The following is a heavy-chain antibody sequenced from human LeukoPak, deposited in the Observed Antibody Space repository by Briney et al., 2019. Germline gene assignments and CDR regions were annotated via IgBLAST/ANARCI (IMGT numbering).Heavy chain of an antibody. J-gene: IGHJ6*03. CDR1: GGSISSYY. CDR3: ARVLKYSSSWGYYYYYMDV. V-gene: IGHV4-59*01. D-gene: IGHD6-6*01. Sequence: PSETLSLTCTVSGGSISSYYWSWIRQPPGKGLERIGYIYYSGSTNYNPSLKSRVTISVDTSKNQFSLKLSSVTAADTAVYYCARVLKYSSSWGYYYYYMDVWGKGTTVTVSS. CDR2: IYYSGST.